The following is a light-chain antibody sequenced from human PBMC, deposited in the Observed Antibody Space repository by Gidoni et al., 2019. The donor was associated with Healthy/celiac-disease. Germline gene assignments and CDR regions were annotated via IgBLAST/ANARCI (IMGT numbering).Light chain of an antibody. CDR3: QQFSSSPYT. CDR1: QSVSSSY. V-gene: IGKV3-20*01. CDR2: DAS. J-gene: IGKJ2*01. Sequence: EIVLTQSPGTLSLSPGERATLSCRASQSVSSSYLAWYQQKPGQAPRLLIYDASSRATGIPDRFSGSGSGTDFILTISRLEPEDFAVYYCQQFSSSPYTFGQGTKLEIK.